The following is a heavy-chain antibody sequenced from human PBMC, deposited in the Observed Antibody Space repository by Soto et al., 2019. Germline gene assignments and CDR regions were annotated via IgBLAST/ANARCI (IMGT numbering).Heavy chain of an antibody. Sequence: QVQLQESGPGLVKPSQTLSLTCTVSGGSISSGGYYWSWIRQHPGKGLEWIGYIYYSGSTYYNPSLKSLVTISVDTSKHPFSLKLSSVTAADTAVYYCARGVLLWFGELSPWGQGTLVTVSS. CDR3: ARGVLLWFGELSP. CDR1: GGSISSGGYY. J-gene: IGHJ5*02. V-gene: IGHV4-31*01. D-gene: IGHD3-10*01. CDR2: IYYSGST.